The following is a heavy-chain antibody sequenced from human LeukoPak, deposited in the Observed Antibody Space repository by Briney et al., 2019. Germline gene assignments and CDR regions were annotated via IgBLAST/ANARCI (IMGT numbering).Heavy chain of an antibody. Sequence: GESLKISCKGSEYSFTRYWIGWVRQMPGKGPEWMGIIYPDDSDTRYSPSFQGQVTVSADKSINTAYLQWSSLKASDTAIYYCARQGYSSSRDFWGQGTLVTVSS. CDR1: EYSFTRYW. CDR3: ARQGYSSSRDF. J-gene: IGHJ4*02. V-gene: IGHV5-51*01. D-gene: IGHD6-13*01. CDR2: IYPDDSDT.